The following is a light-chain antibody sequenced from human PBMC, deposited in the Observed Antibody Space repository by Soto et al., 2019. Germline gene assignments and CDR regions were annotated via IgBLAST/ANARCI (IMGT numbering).Light chain of an antibody. CDR1: QSVRSN. V-gene: IGKV3-15*01. Sequence: EIVVTQSPATLSVSPGERATLSCRASQSVRSNLAWYQQKPGQPPRLLIYGASTRATGIPARFSGSGSGTEFTFTVSSLQSEDFAVYYCLQYNNWVPTFGQGTKVEIK. CDR2: GAS. J-gene: IGKJ1*01. CDR3: LQYNNWVPT.